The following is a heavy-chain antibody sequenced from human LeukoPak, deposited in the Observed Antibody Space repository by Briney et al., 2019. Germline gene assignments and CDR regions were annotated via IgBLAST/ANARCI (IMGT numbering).Heavy chain of an antibody. CDR1: GFTFSSYG. Sequence: SGGSLRLSCAASGFTFSSYGMSWVRQAPGKGLEWVSAISGSGGSTYYADSVKGRLTISRDNSKNTLYLQMNSLRAEDTAVYYCAKDLTGSYPEYFQHWGQGTLVTVSS. CDR2: ISGSGGST. V-gene: IGHV3-23*01. D-gene: IGHD1-26*01. CDR3: AKDLTGSYPEYFQH. J-gene: IGHJ1*01.